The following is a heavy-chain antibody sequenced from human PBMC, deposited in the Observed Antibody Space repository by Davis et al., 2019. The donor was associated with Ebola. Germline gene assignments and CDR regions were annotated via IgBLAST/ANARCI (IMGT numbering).Heavy chain of an antibody. V-gene: IGHV1-18*01. CDR1: GYTFTIYG. Sequence: AASVKVSCKASGYTFTIYGINWVRQAPGQGLEWMGSISAHNGHRSYAQRLQGRVTMTTDTSTSTAYMELRSLRSDDTAVYYCARDRGSFPFDYWGQGTLVTVSS. D-gene: IGHD1-26*01. CDR3: ARDRGSFPFDY. CDR2: ISAHNGHR. J-gene: IGHJ4*02.